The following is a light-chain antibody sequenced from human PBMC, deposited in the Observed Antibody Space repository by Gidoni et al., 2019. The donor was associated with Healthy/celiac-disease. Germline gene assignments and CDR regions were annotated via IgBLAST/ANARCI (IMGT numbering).Light chain of an antibody. J-gene: IGKJ1*01. CDR1: QSISSY. V-gene: IGKV1-39*01. CDR2: AAS. CDR3: QQSYSTPQT. Sequence: DIQMTQSPSSLSASVGDRVTITCRASQSISSYLNWYQQKPGKAPKLLIYAASSLQSGVPSRFSGSGSGTDFTLIISSLQPEDFATYYCQQSYSTPQTFXQXTKVEIK.